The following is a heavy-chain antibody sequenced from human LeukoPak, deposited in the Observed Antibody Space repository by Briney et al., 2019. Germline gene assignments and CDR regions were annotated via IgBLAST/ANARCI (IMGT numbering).Heavy chain of an antibody. V-gene: IGHV3-7*01. CDR3: ARDTNGWNDY. CDR1: GFTFSSYW. J-gene: IGHJ4*02. Sequence: GGSLRLSCAASGFTFSSYWMTWVRQAPGKGLEWVANIKQDGSVEQYVGSVKGRFTISRDNAKNSLYLQMNSLRAEDTAVYYCARDTNGWNDYWGQGTLVTVSS. D-gene: IGHD2-8*01. CDR2: IKQDGSVE.